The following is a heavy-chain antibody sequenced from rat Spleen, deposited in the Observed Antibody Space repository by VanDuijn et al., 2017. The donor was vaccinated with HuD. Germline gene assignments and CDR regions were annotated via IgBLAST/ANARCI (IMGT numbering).Heavy chain of an antibody. Sequence: EVQLVESGGGLVQPGNSLKLSCAASGFTFSDYAMAWVRQAPGKGLEWVASITNTGGSTYYPDSVKGRFTISRDNAKSTLYLEMNSLRSEDTATYYCTRDTGDYWGPGVMVTVSS. CDR2: ITNTGGST. V-gene: IGHV5-31*01. CDR3: TRDTGDY. CDR1: GFTFSDYA. J-gene: IGHJ2*01. D-gene: IGHD4-1*01.